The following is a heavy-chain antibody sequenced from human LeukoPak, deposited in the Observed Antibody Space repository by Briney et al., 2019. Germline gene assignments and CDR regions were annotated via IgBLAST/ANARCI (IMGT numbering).Heavy chain of an antibody. CDR2: IYSGGST. V-gene: IGHV3-53*01. CDR3: IYGYTLDF. D-gene: IGHD5-18*01. J-gene: IGHJ4*02. Sequence: GGSLRLSCAASGFTVSSKYMNWVRQAPGKGLEWVSVIYSGGSTKYADSVKGRFTISRDNSKNTPYLQMNSLRADDTAVYYCIYGYTLDFWGQGTLVTVSS. CDR1: GFTVSSKY.